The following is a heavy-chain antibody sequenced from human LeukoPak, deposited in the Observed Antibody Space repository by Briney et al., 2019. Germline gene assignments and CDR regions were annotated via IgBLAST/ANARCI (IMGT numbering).Heavy chain of an antibody. CDR2: IRQDSRDR. CDR3: AREARYDSGNSLIRDDAFDV. J-gene: IGHJ3*01. Sequence: PGGSLRLSCAASEFTVSNYYMSWVRQAPGKGLEWVANIRQDSRDRYYVQSVAGRFTISRDNAKNSVYLQMSILRPEDTAVYYCAREARYDSGNSLIRDDAFDVWGQGTMVIVSS. CDR1: EFTVSNYY. V-gene: IGHV3-7*01. D-gene: IGHD3-10*01.